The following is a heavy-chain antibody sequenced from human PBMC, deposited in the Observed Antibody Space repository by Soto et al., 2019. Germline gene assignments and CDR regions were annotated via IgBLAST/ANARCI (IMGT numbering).Heavy chain of an antibody. CDR1: CYSFTTSL. V-gene: IGHV5-10-1*01. CDR3: ARFINAEDRNPTSGVRLLVDYGMYD. D-gene: IGHD3-10*01. J-gene: IGHJ6*02. Sequence: VESLKLSCNCYCYSFTTSLINWVRQMPGQGLEWMGRIDPSRSYTIYNPSFQGHVTISVDKSIRTAYMQWSSLKASDTALWYCARFINAEDRNPTSGVRLLVDYGMYDWGQGTTVTVSS. CDR2: IDPSRSYT.